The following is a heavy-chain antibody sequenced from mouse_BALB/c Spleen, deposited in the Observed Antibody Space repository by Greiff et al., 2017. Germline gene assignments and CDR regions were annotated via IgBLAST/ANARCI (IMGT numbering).Heavy chain of an antibody. CDR1: GFTFSNYW. V-gene: IGHV6-6*02. CDR3: TRNGNYLYYAMDY. J-gene: IGHJ4*01. Sequence: VQLKESGGGLVQPGGSMKLSCVASGFTFSNYWMNWVRQSPEKGLEWVAEIRLKSNNYATHYAESVKGRFTISRDDSKSSVYLQMNNLRAEDTGIYYCTRNGNYLYYAMDYWGQGTSVTVSS. D-gene: IGHD2-1*01. CDR2: IRLKSNNYAT.